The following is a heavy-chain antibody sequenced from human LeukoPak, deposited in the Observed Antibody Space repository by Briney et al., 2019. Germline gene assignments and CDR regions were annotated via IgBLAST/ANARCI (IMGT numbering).Heavy chain of an antibody. J-gene: IGHJ4*02. Sequence: GGSLSLSCEASGFTFGSYSMNWVRQAPGKGLEWVSYISSSSTIYYADSVKGRFTISRDNAKNSLYLQMNSLRDEDTAVYYCARETPEYDWGQGTLVTVSS. CDR1: GFTFGSYS. CDR3: ARETPEYD. D-gene: IGHD1-14*01. V-gene: IGHV3-48*02. CDR2: ISSSSTI.